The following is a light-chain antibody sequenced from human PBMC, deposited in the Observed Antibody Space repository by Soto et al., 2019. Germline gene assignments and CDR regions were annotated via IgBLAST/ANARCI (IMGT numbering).Light chain of an antibody. CDR3: TSYRRGPLYV. J-gene: IGLJ1*01. V-gene: IGLV2-14*03. CDR1: SADVASSNF. Sequence: QSALTQPASVSGSPGQSITLSCTGISADVASSNFVSWYQHRPGEAPRLILYDVSHRPSGVSNRFSGSKAGDTASLTISGLQVEDEADYYCTSYRRGPLYVFGSGTKLTVL. CDR2: DVS.